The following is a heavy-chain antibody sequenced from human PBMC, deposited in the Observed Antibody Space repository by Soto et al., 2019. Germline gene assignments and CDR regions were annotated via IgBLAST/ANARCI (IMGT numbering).Heavy chain of an antibody. CDR3: ARGPEWRQLRWAWDN. CDR2: MSIDGTKE. D-gene: IGHD5-12*01. J-gene: IGHJ3*02. CDR1: GFTFSLYA. Sequence: QVQLVESGGGVAQPGRSLRLSCAASGFTFSLYAVHWVRQAPGKGLEWVSVMSIDGTKEYYADSVKGRFTITKDNFKNAVYLQMNSLRSEDTGLYYCARGPEWRQLRWAWDNWGQVTRVTVSS. V-gene: IGHV3-30-3*01.